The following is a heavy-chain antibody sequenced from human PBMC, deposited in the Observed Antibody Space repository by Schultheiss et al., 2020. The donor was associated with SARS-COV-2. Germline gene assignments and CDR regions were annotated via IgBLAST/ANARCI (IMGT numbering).Heavy chain of an antibody. J-gene: IGHJ4*02. V-gene: IGHV3-66*01. CDR3: ARGCGGDCYSGISFDC. Sequence: GGSLRLSCAASGFTFSSYAMSWVRQAPGKGLEWVSVIYSGGSTYYADSVKGRFTISRDNSKNTLYLQMNSLRAEDAAVYYCARGCGGDCYSGISFDCWGQGTLVTVSS. CDR2: IYSGGST. D-gene: IGHD2-21*01. CDR1: GFTFSSYA.